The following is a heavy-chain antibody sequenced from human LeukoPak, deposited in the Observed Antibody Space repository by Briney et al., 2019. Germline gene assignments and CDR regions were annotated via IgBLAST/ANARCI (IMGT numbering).Heavy chain of an antibody. D-gene: IGHD4-11*01. CDR3: AADIPDYSNHGAFGY. J-gene: IGHJ4*02. Sequence: SVKVSCKASGFTFTSSAMQWVRQARGQRLEWIGWIVVGSGNTNYAQKFQERVTITRDMSTSTAYMELSSLRSEDTAVYYCAADIPDYSNHGAFGYWGQGTLVTVSS. CDR1: GFTFTSSA. V-gene: IGHV1-58*02. CDR2: IVVGSGNT.